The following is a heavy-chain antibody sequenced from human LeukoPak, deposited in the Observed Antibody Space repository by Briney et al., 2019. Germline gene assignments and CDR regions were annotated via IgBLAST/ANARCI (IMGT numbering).Heavy chain of an antibody. CDR2: ISGSGGST. V-gene: IGHV3-23*01. CDR1: GFTFSSYA. CDR3: ARDRYYDSSGYYYSDY. Sequence: GGSLRLSCAASGFTFSSYAMSWVRQAPGKGLEWVSAISGSGGSTYYADSVKGRFTISRDNSKNTLYLQMNSLGAEDTAVYYCARDRYYDSSGYYYSDYWGQGALVTVSS. J-gene: IGHJ4*02. D-gene: IGHD3-22*01.